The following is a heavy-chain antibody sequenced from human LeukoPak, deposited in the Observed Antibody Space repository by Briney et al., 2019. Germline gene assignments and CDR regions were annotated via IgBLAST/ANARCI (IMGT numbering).Heavy chain of an antibody. J-gene: IGHJ3*02. CDR2: IIPIFGTA. D-gene: IGHD3-9*01. V-gene: IGHV1-69*05. CDR1: GGTFSSYA. CDR3: ASHYDILTGYYNVDAFDI. Sequence: SVKVSCKASGGTFSSYAISWVRQAPGQGLEWVGSIIPIFGTANYAQKFQGRVTITTDESKSTAYMELSSLRSEDTAVYYCASHYDILTGYYNVDAFDIWGQGTMVTVSS.